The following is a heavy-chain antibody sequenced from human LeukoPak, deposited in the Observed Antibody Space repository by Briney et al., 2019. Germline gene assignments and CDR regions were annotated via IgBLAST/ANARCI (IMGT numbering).Heavy chain of an antibody. CDR1: GFTFSSYI. V-gene: IGHV3-21*01. Sequence: GGSLRLSCAASGFTFSSYIMNWVRQAPGKGLEWVSSISSSSSYIYYADSVKGRFTISRDNAKNSLYLQMNSLRAEDTAVYYCARAGGLRYFDWLFDYWGQRTLVTVSS. CDR2: ISSSSSYI. D-gene: IGHD3-9*01. CDR3: ARAGGLRYFDWLFDY. J-gene: IGHJ4*02.